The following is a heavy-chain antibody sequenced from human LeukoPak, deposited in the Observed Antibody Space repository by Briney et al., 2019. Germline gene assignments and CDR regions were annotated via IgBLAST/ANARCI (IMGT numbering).Heavy chain of an antibody. Sequence: SETLSLTCAVSGASISKTNWWSWVRQPPGKGLEWIGEIYHSGKTNYNPSLKGRVTISVDKSKNQISLKLSSVTAADTAVYYCARDAYDSSGYSFDYWGQGTLVTVSS. CDR3: ARDAYDSSGYSFDY. J-gene: IGHJ4*02. CDR1: GASISKTNW. D-gene: IGHD3-22*01. CDR2: IYHSGKT. V-gene: IGHV4-4*02.